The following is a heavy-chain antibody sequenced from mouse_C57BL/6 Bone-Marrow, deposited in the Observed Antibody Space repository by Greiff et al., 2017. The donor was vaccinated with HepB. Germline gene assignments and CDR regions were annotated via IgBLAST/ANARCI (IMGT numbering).Heavy chain of an antibody. J-gene: IGHJ2*01. CDR2: IHPNSGST. D-gene: IGHD3-2*02. V-gene: IGHV1-64*01. CDR3: ARRGQLRLRWDY. CDR1: GYTFTSYW. Sequence: VQLQQSGAELVKPGASVKLSCKASGYTFTSYWMHWVKQRPGQGLEWIGMIHPNSGSTNYNEKFKSKATLTVDKSSSTAYMQLSSLTSEDSAVYYCARRGQLRLRWDYWGQGTTLTVSS.